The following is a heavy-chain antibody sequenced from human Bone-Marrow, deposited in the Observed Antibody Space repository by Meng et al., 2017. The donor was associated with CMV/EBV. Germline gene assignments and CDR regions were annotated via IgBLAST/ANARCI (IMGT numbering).Heavy chain of an antibody. CDR3: TRSSRDQLVRVWFDP. D-gene: IGHD6-6*01. CDR2: IRSKANSYAT. CDR1: GFTFSGSA. V-gene: IGHV3-73*01. J-gene: IGHJ5*02. Sequence: GGSLRLSCAASGFTFSGSAMHWVRQASGKGLEWVGRIRSKANSYATAYAASVKGRFTISRDDSKNTAYLQMNSLKTEDTAVYYCTRSSRDQLVRVWFDPWGQGTLVTVSS.